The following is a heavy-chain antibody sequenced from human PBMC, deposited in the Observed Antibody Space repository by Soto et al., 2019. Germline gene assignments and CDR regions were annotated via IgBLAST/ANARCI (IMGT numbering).Heavy chain of an antibody. CDR2: IYYSGST. V-gene: IGHV4-31*03. CDR3: ARGHLARAYSSSSHVGDY. J-gene: IGHJ4*02. Sequence: TLCITCPVSGASISSGGYYWSWIRQHPGKGLEWIGYIYYSGSTYYNPSLKSRVTISVDTSKNQFSLKLSSVTDADTAVYYCARGHLARAYSSSSHVGDYWGQGTLVTVYS. CDR1: GASISSGGYY. D-gene: IGHD6-6*01.